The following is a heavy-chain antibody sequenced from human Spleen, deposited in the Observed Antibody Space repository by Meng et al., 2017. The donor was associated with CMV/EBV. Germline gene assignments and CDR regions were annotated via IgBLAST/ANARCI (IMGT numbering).Heavy chain of an antibody. CDR3: ARAIPQRGAFFRMERFAMDV. J-gene: IGHJ6*02. Sequence: GESLKISCAGSGFAFSSCDMHWVRQGTGKGLKSISVIGTGGDTHYAGSVKGRFTISRENAKKSLHLQVKSLRAGDTAVYFCARAIPQRGAFFRMERFAMDVWGQGTTVTVSS. CDR1: GFAFSSCD. D-gene: IGHD3-10*01. CDR2: IGTGGDT. V-gene: IGHV3-13*01.